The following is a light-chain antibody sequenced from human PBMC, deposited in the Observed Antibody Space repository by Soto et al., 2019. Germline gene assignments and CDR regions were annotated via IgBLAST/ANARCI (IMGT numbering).Light chain of an antibody. CDR2: KDS. CDR3: QSADSSGTSDV. J-gene: IGLJ1*01. V-gene: IGLV3-25*03. CDR1: ALPKQY. Sequence: SYELTQPPSVSVSPGQTARITCSGDALPKQYAYWYQQKPGQAPVLVIYKDSERPSGIPERFSGSSSGTTVTLTISGVQAEDEDDYYCQSADSSGTSDVFGTGTKLTV.